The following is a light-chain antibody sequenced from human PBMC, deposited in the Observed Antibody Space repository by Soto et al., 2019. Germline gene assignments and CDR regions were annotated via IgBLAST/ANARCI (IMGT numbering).Light chain of an antibody. CDR2: EAS. CDR1: QSVGSTY. V-gene: IGKV3-20*01. J-gene: IGKJ2*01. CDR3: QQFGSAPRYT. Sequence: EIFLTQSPGPLSLSPGERATLSCRTSQSVGSTYLAWYQQKPGQAPRLLIYEASRRATGIPDRFSGSGSGTDFTLTISRLEPEDFAVYYCQQFGSAPRYTFGQGTKLEI.